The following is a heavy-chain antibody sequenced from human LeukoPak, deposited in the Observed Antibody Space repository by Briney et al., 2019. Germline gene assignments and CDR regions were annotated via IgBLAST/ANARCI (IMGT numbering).Heavy chain of an antibody. CDR3: ARERRVVVVPAAIRSFWFDP. Sequence: RASVKVSCKASGYTFTGYYMHWVRQAPGQGLKWLEWINPNSGGTNYAQKFQGRVTMTRDTSISTAYMELSRLRSDDTAVYYCARERRVVVVPAAIRSFWFDPWGQGTLVTVSS. CDR2: INPNSGGT. CDR1: GYTFTGYY. V-gene: IGHV1-2*02. J-gene: IGHJ5*02. D-gene: IGHD2-2*01.